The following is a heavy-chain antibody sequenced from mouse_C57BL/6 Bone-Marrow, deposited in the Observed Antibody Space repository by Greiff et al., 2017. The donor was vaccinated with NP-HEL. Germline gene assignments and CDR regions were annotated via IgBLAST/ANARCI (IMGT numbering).Heavy chain of an antibody. CDR2: FHPYNDDT. CDR1: GYTFTTYP. Sequence: QVQLKQSGAELVKPGASVKMSCKASGYTFTTYPIEWMKQNHGKSLEWIGNFHPYNDDTKYNEKFKGKATLTVEKSSSTVYLELSRLTSDDSAVYYCAISPYYYGSDWYFDVWGTGTTVTVSS. CDR3: AISPYYYGSDWYFDV. J-gene: IGHJ1*03. V-gene: IGHV1-47*01. D-gene: IGHD1-1*01.